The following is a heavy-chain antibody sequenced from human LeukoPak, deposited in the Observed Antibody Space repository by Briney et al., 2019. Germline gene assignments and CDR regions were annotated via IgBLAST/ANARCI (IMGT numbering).Heavy chain of an antibody. J-gene: IGHJ4*02. CDR2: INPSGGST. CDR3: ASTYPVYYDSSDRRGPFDY. D-gene: IGHD3-22*01. Sequence: ASVKVSCKASGYTFTGYYMHWVRQAPGQGLEWMGIINPSGGSTSYAQKFQGRVTMTRDMSTSTVYMELSSLRSEDTAVYYCASTYPVYYDSSDRRGPFDYWGQGTLVTVSS. V-gene: IGHV1-46*01. CDR1: GYTFTGYY.